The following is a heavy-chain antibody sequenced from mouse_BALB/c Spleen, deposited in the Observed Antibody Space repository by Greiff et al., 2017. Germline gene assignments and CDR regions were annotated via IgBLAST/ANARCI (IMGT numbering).Heavy chain of an antibody. CDR3: AREGTARVYYAMDY. CDR2: IYPGDGDT. D-gene: IGHD3-2*01. Sequence: VQLQQSGAELVRPGSSVKISCKASGYAFSSYWMNWVTQRPGQGLEWIGQIYPGDGDTNYNGKFKGKATLTADKSSSTAYMQLSSLTSEDSAVYFCAREGTARVYYAMDYWGQGTSVTVSS. V-gene: IGHV1-80*01. J-gene: IGHJ4*01. CDR1: GYAFSSYW.